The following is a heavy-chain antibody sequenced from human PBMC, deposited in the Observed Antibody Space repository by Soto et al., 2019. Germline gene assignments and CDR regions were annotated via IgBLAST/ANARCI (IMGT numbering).Heavy chain of an antibody. D-gene: IGHD2-2*01. J-gene: IGHJ5*02. Sequence: QVQLVESGGGVVQPGRSLRLSCAASGFTFSSYGMHWVRQAPGKGLEWVAVISYGGSNKYYADSVKGRFTISRDNSKXXMXXEMNNLRAEETAVYYCAKDNCISTSCYRLYNWFDPWGQGTLVTVSS. CDR2: ISYGGSNK. CDR1: GFTFSSYG. CDR3: AKDNCISTSCYRLYNWFDP. V-gene: IGHV3-30*18.